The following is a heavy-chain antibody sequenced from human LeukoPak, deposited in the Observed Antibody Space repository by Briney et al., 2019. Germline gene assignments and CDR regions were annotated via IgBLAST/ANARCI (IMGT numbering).Heavy chain of an antibody. CDR2: INRGGSES. J-gene: IGHJ4*02. V-gene: IGHV3-7*01. D-gene: IGHD1-26*01. CDR3: ARVGAWELQRVFDY. Sequence: GGSLRLSCAASGFTFTDYWMTWVRQVPGKGLEWVANINRGGSESYYVDSVKGRFTISRDNAKNSLYLQMDSLRVEDTAAYYCARVGAWELQRVFDYWGQGTLVTVSS. CDR1: GFTFTDYW.